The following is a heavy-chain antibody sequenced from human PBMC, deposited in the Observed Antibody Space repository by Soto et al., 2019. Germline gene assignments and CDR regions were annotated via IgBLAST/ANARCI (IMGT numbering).Heavy chain of an antibody. Sequence: SSETLSLTCAVSSGSISSSNWWSWVRQPPGKGLEWIGEIYHSGSTNYNPSLKSRVTISVDKSKNQFSLKLSSVTAADTAVYYCASQTRDFWSESPGHFDYWGQGTLVTVSS. V-gene: IGHV4-4*02. J-gene: IGHJ4*02. CDR3: ASQTRDFWSESPGHFDY. CDR1: SGSISSSNW. CDR2: IYHSGST. D-gene: IGHD3-3*01.